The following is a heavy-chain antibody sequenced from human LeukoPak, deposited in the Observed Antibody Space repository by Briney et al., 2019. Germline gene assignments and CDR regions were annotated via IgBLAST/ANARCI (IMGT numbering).Heavy chain of an antibody. D-gene: IGHD3-9*01. CDR3: ARDLMDYDVSTGLHHYYMDV. Sequence: GGSLRLSCAASRFTFNSFVMSWVRQAPGKGLEWVSSISASGGSTFYADSVKGRFTISRDNAKNTLYLQMNTPRVEDTAVYYCARDLMDYDVSTGLHHYYMDVWGQGTTVTVSS. CDR1: RFTFNSFV. J-gene: IGHJ6*02. CDR2: ISASGGST. V-gene: IGHV3-23*01.